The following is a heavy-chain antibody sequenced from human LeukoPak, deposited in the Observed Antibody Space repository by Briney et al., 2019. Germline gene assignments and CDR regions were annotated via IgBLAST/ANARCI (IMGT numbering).Heavy chain of an antibody. CDR1: GYTFTGYY. Sequence: EASVKVSCKASGYTFTGYYMHWVRQAPGQGLEWMGWINPNSGGTNYAQKFQGRVTMTRDTSISTAYMELSRLRSDDTAVYYCARGYCSGGSCYYGLYYFDYWGQGTLVTVSS. CDR3: ARGYCSGGSCYYGLYYFDY. J-gene: IGHJ4*02. V-gene: IGHV1-2*02. CDR2: INPNSGGT. D-gene: IGHD2-15*01.